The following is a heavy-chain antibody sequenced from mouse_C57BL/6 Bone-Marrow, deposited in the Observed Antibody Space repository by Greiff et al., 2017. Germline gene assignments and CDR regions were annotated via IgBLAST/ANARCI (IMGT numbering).Heavy chain of an antibody. CDR2: IDPSDSYT. D-gene: IGHD1-1*01. J-gene: IGHJ2*01. CDR1: GYTFTSYW. Sequence: QVHVKQPGAELVMPGASVKLSCKASGYTFTSYWMHWVKQRPGQGLEWIGEIDPSDSYTNYNQKFKGKSTLTVDKSSSTAYMQLSSLTSEDSAVYYCARGSFITTVVASDFDYWGQGTTLTVSS. CDR3: ARGSFITTVVASDFDY. V-gene: IGHV1-69*01.